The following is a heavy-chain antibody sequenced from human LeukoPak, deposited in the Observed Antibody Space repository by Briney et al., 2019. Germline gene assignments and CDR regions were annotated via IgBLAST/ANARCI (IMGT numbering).Heavy chain of an antibody. CDR3: ASHDRAPGAFDI. CDR1: GFTFSSYS. Sequence: PGGSLRLSCAASGFTFSSYSMNWVRQAPGKGLEWVSSISSSSSYIYYADSVKGRFTISRDNAKNSLYLQMNSLRAEDTAVYYCASHDRAPGAFDIWGQGTMVTVSS. D-gene: IGHD3-16*01. V-gene: IGHV3-21*01. J-gene: IGHJ3*02. CDR2: ISSSSSYI.